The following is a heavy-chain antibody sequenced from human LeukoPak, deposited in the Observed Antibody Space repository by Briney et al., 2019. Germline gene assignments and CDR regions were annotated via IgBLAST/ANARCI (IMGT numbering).Heavy chain of an antibody. V-gene: IGHV4-31*11. Sequence: SETLSLTCAVSGASISSAGYYWSWIRQHPGNSLEWIGYIYHSGSTYYNPSLSSRVTISVGTSKNQSSLKLTSGTAADTAVYYCASDDYGGNPGANAFYIWGQGTMVTVSS. J-gene: IGHJ3*02. CDR3: ASDDYGGNPGANAFYI. CDR1: GASISSAGYY. CDR2: IYHSGST. D-gene: IGHD4-23*01.